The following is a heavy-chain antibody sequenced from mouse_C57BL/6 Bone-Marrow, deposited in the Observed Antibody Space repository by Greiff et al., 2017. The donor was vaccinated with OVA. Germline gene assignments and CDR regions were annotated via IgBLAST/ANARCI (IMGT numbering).Heavy chain of an antibody. Sequence: VQLQQSGPELVKPGASVKISCKASGYTFTDYYMNWVKQSHGKSLEWIGDINPNNGGTSYNQKFKGKATLTVDKSSSTAYMELRSLTSEDSAVYYCARPRWLLRGAWFAYWGQGTLVTVSA. V-gene: IGHV1-26*01. CDR1: GYTFTDYY. D-gene: IGHD2-3*01. CDR2: INPNNGGT. J-gene: IGHJ3*01. CDR3: ARPRWLLRGAWFAY.